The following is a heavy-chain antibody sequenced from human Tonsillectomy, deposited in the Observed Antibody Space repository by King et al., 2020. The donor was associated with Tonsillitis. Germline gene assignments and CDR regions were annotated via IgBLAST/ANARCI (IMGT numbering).Heavy chain of an antibody. J-gene: IGHJ4*02. CDR2: ISYDGSEK. V-gene: IGHV3-30*03. Sequence: HEQLVQSGGGVVQPGRSLRLSCAASGFTFSSYGMHWVRQAPGKGLEWVAVISYDGSEKYYADSVKGRFTISRGNSKNTLYLQMNSLRVEDTAVYYCSYCRGGDCYSFDYWGQGTLVTVSS. CDR1: GFTFSSYG. D-gene: IGHD2-15*01. CDR3: SYCRGGDCYSFDY.